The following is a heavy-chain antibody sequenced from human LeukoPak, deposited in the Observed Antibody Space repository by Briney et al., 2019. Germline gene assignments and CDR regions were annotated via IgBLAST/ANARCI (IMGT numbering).Heavy chain of an antibody. CDR2: IKNDGTDT. Sequence: GGSLRLSCVGSGFTFSNYYMYWVRHAPGKGLVWVSRIKNDGTDTIYADSVKGRFTVSRDNAKNTVYLQMNSLRAGDTAVYYCARGGYGHNMDVWGEGTTVTVSS. V-gene: IGHV3-74*01. CDR1: GFTFSNYY. J-gene: IGHJ6*03. CDR3: ARGGYGHNMDV. D-gene: IGHD3-10*01.